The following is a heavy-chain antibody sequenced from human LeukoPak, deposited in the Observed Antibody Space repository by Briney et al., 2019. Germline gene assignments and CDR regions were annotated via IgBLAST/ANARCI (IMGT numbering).Heavy chain of an antibody. CDR3: ARDSYGSDY. Sequence: ASVKVSCKASGYTFSDYHIHWVRQAPGQGLEWMGRIIPSGGGTTSAQKFQGRVTMTRDMSTNIVYMELSSLRSEDTALYYCARDSYGSDYWGQGTLVTVSS. D-gene: IGHD3-16*01. V-gene: IGHV1-46*01. CDR1: GYTFSDYH. CDR2: IIPSGGGT. J-gene: IGHJ4*02.